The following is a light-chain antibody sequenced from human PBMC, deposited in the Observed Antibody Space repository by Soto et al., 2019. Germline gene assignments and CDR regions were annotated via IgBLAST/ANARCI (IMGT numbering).Light chain of an antibody. CDR3: QQYNSYWT. CDR1: QGIRND. Sequence: IQMTQSPSSLSASVGDRVTITCRASQGIRNDLGWYQQKSGKAPKLLIYGASSLQSGVPSRFSGSGSGTEFTLTISSLQPDDFATYYCQQYNSYWTFGQGTKVDNK. CDR2: GAS. V-gene: IGKV1-17*01. J-gene: IGKJ1*01.